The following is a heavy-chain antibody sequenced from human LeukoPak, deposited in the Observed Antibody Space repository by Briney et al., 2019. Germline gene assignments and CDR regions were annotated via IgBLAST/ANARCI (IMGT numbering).Heavy chain of an antibody. V-gene: IGHV3-23*01. CDR2: ISGSGGST. J-gene: IGHJ4*02. CDR1: GFTFSSYA. Sequence: GGSLRLSCAASGFTFSSYAMSWVRQAPGKGLDWVSAISGSGGSTYYADSVKGRFTISRDNSKNTLYLQMNSLRAEDTAVYYCAKDGSSGWYVGYYFDYWGQGTLVTVSS. CDR3: AKDGSSGWYVGYYFDY. D-gene: IGHD6-19*01.